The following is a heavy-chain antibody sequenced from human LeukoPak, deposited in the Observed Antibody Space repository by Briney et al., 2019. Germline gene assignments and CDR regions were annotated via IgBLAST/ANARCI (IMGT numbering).Heavy chain of an antibody. V-gene: IGHV1-18*01. CDR3: ARGLEGSGYCYDTNRNYYYYYGMDV. Sequence: ASVKVSCKASGGTFSSYAISWVRQAPGQGLEWMGWISAYNGNTNYAQKLQGRVTMTTDTSTSTAYMELRSLRSDDTAVYYCARGLEGSGYCYDTNRNYYYYYGMDVWGQGTTVTVSS. CDR2: ISAYNGNT. D-gene: IGHD3-22*01. CDR1: GGTFSSYA. J-gene: IGHJ6*02.